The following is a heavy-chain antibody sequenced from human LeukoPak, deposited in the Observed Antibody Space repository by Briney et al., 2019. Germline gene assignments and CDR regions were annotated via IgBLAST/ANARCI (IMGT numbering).Heavy chain of an antibody. D-gene: IGHD2-8*01. V-gene: IGHV3-30*02. Sequence: GGSLRLSCAASGFTFSDYGMHWVRQAPGKGLEGVAYIQYDGSNQQYADSVKGRFSISRDSSKNILYLQMNSLRAEDTAVYYCAKDRCSNGVGCYYYYMDVWGKGTTVTISS. CDR3: AKDRCSNGVGCYYYYMDV. J-gene: IGHJ6*03. CDR2: IQYDGSNQ. CDR1: GFTFSDYG.